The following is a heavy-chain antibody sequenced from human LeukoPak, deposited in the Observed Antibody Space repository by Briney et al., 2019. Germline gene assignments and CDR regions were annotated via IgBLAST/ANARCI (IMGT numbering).Heavy chain of an antibody. Sequence: SETLSLTCAVYGGSFSGYYWSWIRQPPGKGLEWIGEINHSGSTNYNPSLKSRVTISVDTSKNQFPLKLSSVTAADTAVYYCARDKHLLSHWFDPWGQGTLVTVSS. CDR1: GGSFSGYY. J-gene: IGHJ5*02. CDR2: INHSGST. D-gene: IGHD3-10*01. V-gene: IGHV4-34*01. CDR3: ARDKHLLSHWFDP.